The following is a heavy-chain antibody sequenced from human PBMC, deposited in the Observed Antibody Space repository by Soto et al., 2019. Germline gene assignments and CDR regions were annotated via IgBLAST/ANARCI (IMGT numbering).Heavy chain of an antibody. CDR2: ISPKSGGT. Sequence: QVQLVQSGAEVKKPGASVKVSCEASGYTFTDYYMHWVRQAPGQGFAWMGRISPKSGGTNYAQKFQGRVTMTWDTSLTTAYIQLSSLMFEDTAVYYCARPPGYVSDWYYFDLWGQGTRVTVSS. CDR3: ARPPGYVSDWYYFDL. D-gene: IGHD3-9*01. CDR1: GYTFTDYY. J-gene: IGHJ4*02. V-gene: IGHV1-2*02.